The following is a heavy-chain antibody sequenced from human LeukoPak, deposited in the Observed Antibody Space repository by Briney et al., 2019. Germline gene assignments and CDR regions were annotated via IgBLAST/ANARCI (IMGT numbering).Heavy chain of an antibody. CDR1: GFTFDDYA. CDR3: AKDPIAAAGMCYFDY. V-gene: IGHV3-43*02. CDR2: ISGDGGST. J-gene: IGHJ4*02. Sequence: SGGSLRLSCAASGFTFDDYAMHWVRQAPGKGLEWVSLISGDGGSTYYADSVKGRFTISRDNSKNSLYLQMNSLRTEDTALYYCAKDPIAAAGMCYFDYWGQGTLVTVSS. D-gene: IGHD6-13*01.